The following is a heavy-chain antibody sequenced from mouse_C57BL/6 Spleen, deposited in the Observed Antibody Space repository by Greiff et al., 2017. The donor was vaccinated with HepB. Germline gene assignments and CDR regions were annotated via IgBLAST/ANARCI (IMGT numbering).Heavy chain of an antibody. Sequence: VQLQQPGAELVKPGASVKLSCKASGYTFTSYWMQWVKQRPGQGLEWIGEIDPSDSYTNYNQKFKGKATLTVDTSSSTAYMQLSSLTSEDSAVYYCARKRDYDGWYFDVWGTGTTVTVSS. CDR1: GYTFTSYW. CDR2: IDPSDSYT. D-gene: IGHD2-4*01. J-gene: IGHJ1*03. CDR3: ARKRDYDGWYFDV. V-gene: IGHV1-50*01.